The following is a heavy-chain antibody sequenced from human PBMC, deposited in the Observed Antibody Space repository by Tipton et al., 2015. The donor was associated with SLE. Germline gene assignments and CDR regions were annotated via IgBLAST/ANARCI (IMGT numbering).Heavy chain of an antibody. Sequence: LRLSCAVYGGSFSGYYWNWIRQPPGKGLEWIGEINPSGSTNYNPSLKSRVTISVDTSKNQFSLKLNSVTAADTAVYYCARGLGAYSSGWRYYFYYMDVWGKGTTVTVFS. CDR2: INPSGST. J-gene: IGHJ6*03. CDR3: ARGLGAYSSGWRYYFYYMDV. D-gene: IGHD6-19*01. V-gene: IGHV4-34*01. CDR1: GGSFSGYY.